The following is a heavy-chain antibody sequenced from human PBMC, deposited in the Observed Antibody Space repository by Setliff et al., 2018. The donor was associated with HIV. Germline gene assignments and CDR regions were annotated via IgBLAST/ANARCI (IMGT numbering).Heavy chain of an antibody. D-gene: IGHD3-3*01. CDR1: GYSISSGYY. CDR2: SYHSGGT. CDR3: ARVPFTTGFDY. V-gene: IGHV4-38-2*01. Sequence: PSETLSLTCAVSGYSISSGYYWGWIRQPPGRGLEWIGNSYHSGGTHYNPSLRSRVTISVDTSKNHFSLKLSSGTAADAAVFYCARVPFTTGFDYWGQGILVTVSS. J-gene: IGHJ4*02.